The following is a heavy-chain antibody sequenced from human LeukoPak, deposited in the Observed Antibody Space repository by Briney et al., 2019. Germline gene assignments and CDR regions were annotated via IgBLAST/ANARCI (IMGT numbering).Heavy chain of an antibody. J-gene: IGHJ5*02. CDR1: GFTFSSYW. V-gene: IGHV3-7*01. CDR2: IKQDGSEK. Sequence: GGSLRLSCAASGFTFSSYWMSRVRQAPGKGLEWVANIKQDGSEKYYVDSVKGRFTISRDNAKNSLYLQMNSLRAEDTAVYYCAIEPYCSSTSCYEYGGFDPWGQGTLVTVSS. D-gene: IGHD2-2*01. CDR3: AIEPYCSSTSCYEYGGFDP.